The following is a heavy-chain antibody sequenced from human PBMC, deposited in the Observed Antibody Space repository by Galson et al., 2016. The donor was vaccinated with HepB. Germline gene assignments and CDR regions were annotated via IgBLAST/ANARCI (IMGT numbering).Heavy chain of an antibody. J-gene: IGHJ4*02. CDR2: IIPIFGTA. CDR1: GGTFSNYV. V-gene: IGHV1-69*06. CDR3: ARLDAYNYPYYFDY. Sequence: SVKVSCKAPGGTFSNYVISWVRQAPGQGLEWMGGIIPIFGTANNAQKFQGRVTITADKFTSTAYMELSSLRSEDTAVYYCARLDAYNYPYYFDYWGQGTLVTVS. D-gene: IGHD5-24*01.